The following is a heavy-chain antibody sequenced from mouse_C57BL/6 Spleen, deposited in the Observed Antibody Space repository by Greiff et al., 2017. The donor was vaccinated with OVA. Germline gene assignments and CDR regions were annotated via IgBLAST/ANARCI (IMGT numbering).Heavy chain of an antibody. Sequence: QVQLQQPGAELVKPGASVKMSCKASGYTFTSYWLTWVKQRPGQGLEWIGDIYPGSGSTNYNEKFKSKATLTVDTSSSTAYMQLSSLTSEDSAVYYCARWDVYYAMDYWGQGTSVTVSS. CDR2: IYPGSGST. V-gene: IGHV1-55*01. CDR1: GYTFTSYW. J-gene: IGHJ4*01. CDR3: ARWDVYYAMDY. D-gene: IGHD4-1*01.